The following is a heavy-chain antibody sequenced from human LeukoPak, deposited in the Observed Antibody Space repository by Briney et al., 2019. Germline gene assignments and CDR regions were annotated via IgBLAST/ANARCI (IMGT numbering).Heavy chain of an antibody. CDR2: IYSGGST. CDR1: GFTFSSYS. J-gene: IGHJ4*02. CDR3: AREQEY. V-gene: IGHV3-53*01. Sequence: GGSLRLSCAASGFTFSSYSMNWVRQAPGKGLEWVSVIYSGGSTYYADSVKGRFTISRDNSKNTLYLQMNSVRAEDTAVYYCAREQEYWGQGTLVTVSS.